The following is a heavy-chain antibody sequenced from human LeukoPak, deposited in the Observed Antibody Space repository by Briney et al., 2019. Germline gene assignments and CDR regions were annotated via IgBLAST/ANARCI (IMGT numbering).Heavy chain of an antibody. V-gene: IGHV3-33*01. CDR1: GFTFSSYG. CDR3: ARDPGGVTSIDY. CDR2: IWYDGSNK. J-gene: IGHJ4*02. Sequence: GGSLRLSCAASGFTFSSYGMHWVRQAPGKGLGWVAVIWYDGSNKYYADSVKGRFTISRDNSKNTLYLQMNSLRAEDTAVYYCARDPGGVTSIDYWGQGTLVTVSS. D-gene: IGHD2-21*02.